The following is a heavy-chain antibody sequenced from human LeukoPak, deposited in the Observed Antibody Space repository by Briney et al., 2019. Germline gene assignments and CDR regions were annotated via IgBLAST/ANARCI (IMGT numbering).Heavy chain of an antibody. CDR1: AYTFTGYY. J-gene: IGHJ4*03. CDR3: AREGSGWYGNFDY. V-gene: IGHV1-2*02. D-gene: IGHD6-19*01. CDR2: INPDSGGT. Sequence: GASVKVSCKASAYTFTGYYTHWVRQAPGQGLEWMGWINPDSGGTNYAQKFQGRVTMTRDTSISTAYMEVSRLRSDDTAVYYCAREGSGWYGNFDYWGQGTVLTVSS.